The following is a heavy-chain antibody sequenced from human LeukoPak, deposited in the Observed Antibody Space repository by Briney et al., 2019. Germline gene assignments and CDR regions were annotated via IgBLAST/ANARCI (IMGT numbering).Heavy chain of an antibody. V-gene: IGHV3-23*01. Sequence: GGSLRLSCAASGFTFSSYWMHWVRQAPGKGLEWVSTIRESDGATHYADSVKGRFTISRDNSKNTLYLQMNSLRAEDTAVYYCAELGITMIGGVWGKGTTVTISS. CDR2: IRESDGAT. CDR1: GFTFSSYW. J-gene: IGHJ6*04. D-gene: IGHD3-10*02. CDR3: AELGITMIGGV.